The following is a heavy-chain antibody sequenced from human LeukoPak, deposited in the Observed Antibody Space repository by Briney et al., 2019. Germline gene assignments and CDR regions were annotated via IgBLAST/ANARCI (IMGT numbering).Heavy chain of an antibody. D-gene: IGHD3-16*01. V-gene: IGHV3-23*01. CDR2: ISGSGGST. Sequence: GGSLRLSCAASGFTFSSYAMSWVRQAPGKGLEWVSAISGSGGSTYYADSVKGWFTISRDNSRDTLYLQMNSLRAEDTAVYYCAKGYYDYVWGSYYFDYWGQGTLVTVSS. J-gene: IGHJ4*02. CDR1: GFTFSSYA. CDR3: AKGYYDYVWGSYYFDY.